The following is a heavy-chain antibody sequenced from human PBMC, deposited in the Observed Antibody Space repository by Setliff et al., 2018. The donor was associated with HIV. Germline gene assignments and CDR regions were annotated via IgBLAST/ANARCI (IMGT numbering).Heavy chain of an antibody. CDR2: IYTSGTT. CDR1: SASISNYH. V-gene: IGHV4-4*09. Sequence: LSLTCAVSSASISNYHWSWIRQTPGKGLEWIGSIYTSGTTNYSPSLEGRITTSVDLSKNHFSLNLHSVTAADTAVYYCAIGDEYPGVFQSWGQGKVVTVSS. CDR3: AIGDEYPGVFQS. J-gene: IGHJ5*02. D-gene: IGHD2-2*01.